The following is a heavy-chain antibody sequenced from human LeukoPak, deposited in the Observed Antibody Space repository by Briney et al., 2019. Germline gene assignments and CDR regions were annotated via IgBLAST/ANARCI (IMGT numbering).Heavy chain of an antibody. CDR1: GYIFTNYW. V-gene: IGHV3-7*01. J-gene: IGHJ4*02. CDR3: ATRGIAAAARLVDY. D-gene: IGHD6-13*01. CDR2: IKQDGSEK. Sequence: PGGSLRLSCAASGYIFTNYWKSWVRQAPGKGLKWVANIKQDGSEKYYVDSVKGRFTISRDNAKNSLYLQMNSLRAEDTAVYYCATRGIAAAARLVDYWGQGTLVTVS.